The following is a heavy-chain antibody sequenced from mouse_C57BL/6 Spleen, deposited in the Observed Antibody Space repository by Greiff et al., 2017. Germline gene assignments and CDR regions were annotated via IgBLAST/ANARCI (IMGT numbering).Heavy chain of an antibody. CDR3: ARGLRRGDYYAMGY. CDR2: ISSGSSTI. Sequence: EVQGVEPGGGLVKPGGSLQLSCAASGFTFSDYGIHWVRQAPAQGLEWVAYISSGSSTIYYADTLTGRFTISIDTATHTLFLQLTSLRSEDTAMYYCARGLRRGDYYAMGYWGHGTSVTVSS. V-gene: IGHV5-17*01. CDR1: GFTFSDYG. J-gene: IGHJ4*01. D-gene: IGHD2-2*01.